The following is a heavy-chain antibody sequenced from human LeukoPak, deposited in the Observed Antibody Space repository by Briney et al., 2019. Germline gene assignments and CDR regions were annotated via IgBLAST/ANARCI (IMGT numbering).Heavy chain of an antibody. CDR3: AKEWRSPY. J-gene: IGHJ4*02. CDR1: GFTFSSYA. V-gene: IGHV3-30-3*01. Sequence: GGSLRLSCAASGFTFSSYAMHWVRQAPGKGLEWVAVISYDGSNKYYADSVKGRFTISRDNSKNTLYLQMNSLRAEDTAVYYCAKEWRSPYWGQGTLVTVSS. D-gene: IGHD1-26*01. CDR2: ISYDGSNK.